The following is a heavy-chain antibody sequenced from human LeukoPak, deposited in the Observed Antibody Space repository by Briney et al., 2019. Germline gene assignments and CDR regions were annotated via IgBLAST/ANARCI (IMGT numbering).Heavy chain of an antibody. CDR1: GFTFSSYG. J-gene: IGHJ6*02. CDR3: AEVQRITMVRGVPDYYYGMDV. V-gene: IGHV3-30*18. CDR2: ISYDGSNK. Sequence: PGGSLRLSCAASGFTFSSYGMHWVRQAPGKGLEWVAVISYDGSNKYYADSVKGRFTISRDNSKNTLYLQMNSLRAEDTAVYYCAEVQRITMVRGVPDYYYGMDVWGQGTTVTVSS. D-gene: IGHD3-10*01.